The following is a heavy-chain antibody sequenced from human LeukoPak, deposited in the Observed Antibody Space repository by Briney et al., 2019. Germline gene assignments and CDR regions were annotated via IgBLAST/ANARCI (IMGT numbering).Heavy chain of an antibody. CDR2: ISAYNGNT. Sequence: ASVNVSCKASGYTFTSYGISWVRQAPGQGLEWMGWISAYNGNTNYAQKLQGRVTMTTDTSTSTAYMELRSLRSDDTAVYYCARDRGSSWYFDLDYWGQGTLVTVSS. D-gene: IGHD6-13*01. V-gene: IGHV1-18*01. CDR1: GYTFTSYG. CDR3: ARDRGSSWYFDLDY. J-gene: IGHJ4*02.